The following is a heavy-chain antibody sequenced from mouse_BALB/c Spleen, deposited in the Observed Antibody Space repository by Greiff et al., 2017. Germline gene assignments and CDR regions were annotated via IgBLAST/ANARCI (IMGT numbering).Heavy chain of an antibody. CDR2: INPSSGYT. CDR1: GYTFTSYT. V-gene: IGHV1-4*01. D-gene: IGHD4-1*01. Sequence: QVQLQQSGAELARPGASVKMSCKASGYTFTSYTMHWVKQRPGQGLEWIGYINPSSGYTNYNQKFKDKATLTADKSSSTAYMQLSSLTSEDSAVYYCARAPLTGTGYAMDYWGQGTSVTVSS. CDR3: ARAPLTGTGYAMDY. J-gene: IGHJ4*01.